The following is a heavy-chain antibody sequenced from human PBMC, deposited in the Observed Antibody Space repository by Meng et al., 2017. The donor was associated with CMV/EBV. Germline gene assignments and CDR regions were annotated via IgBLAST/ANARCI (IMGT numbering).Heavy chain of an antibody. D-gene: IGHD3-10*01. Sequence: GGSLRLSCAASGFTFSSYGMHWVRQAPGKGLEWVAFIRYDGSNKYYADSVKGRFTISRDNSKNTLYLQMNSLRAEDTAVYYCARGLRGPSLVRGVTHDAFDIWGQGTMVTVSS. CDR3: ARGLRGPSLVRGVTHDAFDI. V-gene: IGHV3-30*02. J-gene: IGHJ3*02. CDR2: IRYDGSNK. CDR1: GFTFSSYG.